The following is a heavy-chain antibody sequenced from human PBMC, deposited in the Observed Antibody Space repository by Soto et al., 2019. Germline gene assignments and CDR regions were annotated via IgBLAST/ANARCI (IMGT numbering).Heavy chain of an antibody. Sequence: ASVKVSCKTSGYTFTTYDINWVRQASGQVLEWMGWMNPNSGNTGYAQKFQGRVTMTRNTSISTAYLQLSSLRSDDTAVYYCARNFWSGYQGNYYYFMDVWGKGTTVTVSS. CDR3: ARNFWSGYQGNYYYFMDV. J-gene: IGHJ6*03. D-gene: IGHD3-3*01. V-gene: IGHV1-8*01. CDR1: GYTFTTYD. CDR2: MNPNSGNT.